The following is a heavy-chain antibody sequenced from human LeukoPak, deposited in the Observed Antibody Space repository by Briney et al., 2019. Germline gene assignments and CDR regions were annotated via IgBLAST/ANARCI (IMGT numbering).Heavy chain of an antibody. Sequence: PGGSLRLSCAASGFTFSSCAMTWVRQAPGKGLEWVSTISDSGGNTYYADSVKGRVTISRDNSKNTLYLQMNSLRAEDTAVYYCAKGSLHPGIFDYWGQGTVVTVSS. CDR2: ISDSGGNT. CDR3: AKGSLHPGIFDY. CDR1: GFTFSSCA. V-gene: IGHV3-23*01. J-gene: IGHJ4*02.